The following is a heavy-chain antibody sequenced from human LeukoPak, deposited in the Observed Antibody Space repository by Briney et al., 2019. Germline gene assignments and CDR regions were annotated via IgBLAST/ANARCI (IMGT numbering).Heavy chain of an antibody. Sequence: ASVKVPCKASGGTFSSYAISWVRQAPGQGLEWMGGIIPIFGTANYAQKFQGRVTITADESTSTAYMELSSLRSEDTAVYYCARWGGAAAVDYWGQGTLVTVSS. D-gene: IGHD6-13*01. CDR2: IIPIFGTA. V-gene: IGHV1-69*13. CDR1: GGTFSSYA. J-gene: IGHJ4*02. CDR3: ARWGGAAAVDY.